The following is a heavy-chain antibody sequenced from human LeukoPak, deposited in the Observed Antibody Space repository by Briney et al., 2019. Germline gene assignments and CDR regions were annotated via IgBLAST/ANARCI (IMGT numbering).Heavy chain of an antibody. J-gene: IGHJ4*02. V-gene: IGHV1-58*02. CDR2: IVVGSGNT. CDR1: GFTFTSSA. CDR3: AADYYYDSSGYPF. D-gene: IGHD3-22*01. Sequence: ASVKLSCKASGFTFTSSAMQWVRQARGQRLEWIGWIVVGSGNTNYAQKFQERVTITRDMSTSTAYMELSSLRSEDTAVYYCAADYYYDSSGYPFWGQGTLVTVSS.